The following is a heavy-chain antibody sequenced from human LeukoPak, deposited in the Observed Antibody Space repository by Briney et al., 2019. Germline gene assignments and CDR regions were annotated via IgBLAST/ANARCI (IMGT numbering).Heavy chain of an antibody. CDR3: ARGAYCSGGSCYWLYFDY. J-gene: IGHJ4*02. D-gene: IGHD2-15*01. CDR1: GYTFTGYY. Sequence: GASVKVSCKASGYTFTGYYMHWVRQAPGQGLEWMGIINPSGGSTSYAQKFQGRVTMTRDTSTSTVYMELSSLRSEDTAVYYCARGAYCSGGSCYWLYFDYWGQGTLVTVSS. V-gene: IGHV1-46*01. CDR2: INPSGGST.